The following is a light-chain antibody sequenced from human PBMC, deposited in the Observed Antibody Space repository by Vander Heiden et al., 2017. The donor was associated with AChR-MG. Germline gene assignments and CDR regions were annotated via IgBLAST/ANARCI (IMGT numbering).Light chain of an antibody. CDR3: RAWNSSGV. CDR1: KLGDKY. J-gene: IGLJ2*01. V-gene: IGLV3-1*01. Sequence: SYELTQPPSVSVSPGQTASITCSGDKLGDKYACWYQQKPGQSPVLVIYQDSTRRSGVRLRVSGSDNGATATLSVSGAQAMAESDYYGRAWNSSGVFGGGTKLTVL. CDR2: QDS.